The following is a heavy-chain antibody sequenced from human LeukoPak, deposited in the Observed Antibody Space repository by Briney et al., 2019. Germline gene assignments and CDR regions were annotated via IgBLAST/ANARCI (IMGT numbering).Heavy chain of an antibody. D-gene: IGHD2-2*01. V-gene: IGHV4-39*01. J-gene: IGHJ3*02. CDR3: ARTYCSSTSCLKYDAFDI. CDR1: GGSISSSSYY. Sequence: SETLFLTCTVSGGSISSSSYYWGWIRQPPGKGLEWIGSIYYSGSTYYNPSLKSRVTISVDTSKNQFSLKLSSVTAADAAVYYCARTYCSSTSCLKYDAFDIWGQGTMVTVSS. CDR2: IYYSGST.